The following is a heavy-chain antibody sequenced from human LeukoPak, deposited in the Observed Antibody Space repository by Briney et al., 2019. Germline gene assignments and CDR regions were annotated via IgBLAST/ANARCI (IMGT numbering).Heavy chain of an antibody. V-gene: IGHV3-53*01. CDR2: IYSGGTA. Sequence: GGSLRLSCAASGFTVRNKYMTWVRQAPGKGLEWVSFIYSGGTAYYADSVKGRFTISRDNSKNTLYLQMNSLRAEDTAVYYCASRDSCDYPYFDYWGQGTLVTVSS. J-gene: IGHJ4*02. CDR3: ASRDSCDYPYFDY. CDR1: GFTVRNKY. D-gene: IGHD4-17*01.